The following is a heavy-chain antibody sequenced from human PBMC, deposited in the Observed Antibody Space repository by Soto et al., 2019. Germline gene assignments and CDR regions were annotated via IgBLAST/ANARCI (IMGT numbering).Heavy chain of an antibody. CDR1: GFTFSSYS. J-gene: IGHJ4*02. CDR3: ARGHYDFWSGPLYYFDY. CDR2: ISSSSSTI. V-gene: IGHV3-48*02. Sequence: GGSLRLSCAASGFTFSSYSMNWVRQAPGMGLEWVSYISSSSSTIYYADSVKGRFTISRDNAKNSLYLQMNSLRDEDTAVYYCARGHYDFWSGPLYYFDYWGQGTLVTVSS. D-gene: IGHD3-3*01.